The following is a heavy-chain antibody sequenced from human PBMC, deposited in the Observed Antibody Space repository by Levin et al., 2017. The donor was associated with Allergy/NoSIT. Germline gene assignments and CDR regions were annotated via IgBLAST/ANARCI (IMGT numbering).Heavy chain of an antibody. CDR3: ARRDHYYHYMDV. CDR2: IYYSGST. J-gene: IGHJ6*03. CDR1: GGSIRANY. Sequence: SQTLSLPCTVSGGSIRANYWSWIRQPPGKGLEWIGYIYYSGSTNYNPSLKSRVTISVDTSKNQFSLRLSSVTAADTAVYYCARRDHYYHYMDVWGKGTTVTVSS. V-gene: IGHV4-59*08.